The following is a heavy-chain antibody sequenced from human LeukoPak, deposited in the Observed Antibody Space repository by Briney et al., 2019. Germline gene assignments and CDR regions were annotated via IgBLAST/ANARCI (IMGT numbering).Heavy chain of an antibody. V-gene: IGHV1-18*01. CDR2: ISAYNGNT. D-gene: IGHD3-22*01. CDR3: ARCDYYDSSGSEGYFDL. J-gene: IGHJ2*01. CDR1: GYTFTSNG. Sequence: ASVKVSCKASGYTFTSNGISWVRQAPGQGLEWMGWISAYNGNTNYAQKLQGRVTMTTDTSTSTAYMELRSLRSDDTAVYYCARCDYYDSSGSEGYFDLWGRGTLVTVSS.